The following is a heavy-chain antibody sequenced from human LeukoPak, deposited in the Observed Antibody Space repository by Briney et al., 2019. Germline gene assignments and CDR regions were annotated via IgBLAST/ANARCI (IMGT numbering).Heavy chain of an antibody. D-gene: IGHD3-9*01. CDR1: GGTFSSYA. V-gene: IGHV1-69*13. Sequence: SVKVSCKASGGTFSSYAISWVRQAPGQGLEWMGGIIPIFGTANYAQKFQGRVTITADESTSTAYMELSSLRSEDTAVYYCARDEDTDILTGNERFDYWGQGTLVTVSS. CDR3: ARDEDTDILTGNERFDY. CDR2: IIPIFGTA. J-gene: IGHJ4*02.